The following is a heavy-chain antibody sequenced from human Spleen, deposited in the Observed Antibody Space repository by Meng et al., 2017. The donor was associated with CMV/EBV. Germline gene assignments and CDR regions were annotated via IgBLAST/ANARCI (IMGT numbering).Heavy chain of an antibody. CDR2: ISADSGNR. D-gene: IGHD2-15*01. CDR3: TRDKYCSGGSCDPLRDVHYGMDV. Sequence: ASVKVSCKASGYKFTDFGVSWVRQAPGQGLQWMGWISADSGNRKYAQNLQGRMTMTTDTSTSTAYMELRSLRSDDTAVYYCTRDKYCSGGSCDPLRDVHYGMDVWGQGTTVTVSS. J-gene: IGHJ6*02. CDR1: GYKFTDFG. V-gene: IGHV1-18*01.